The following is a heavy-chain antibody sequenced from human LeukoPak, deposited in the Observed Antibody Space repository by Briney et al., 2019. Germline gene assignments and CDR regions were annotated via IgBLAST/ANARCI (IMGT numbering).Heavy chain of an antibody. J-gene: IGHJ4*02. Sequence: GGSLRLSCAASGFTFSSYAMSWVRQAPGKGLEWASAISGSGGSTYYADSVKGRFTISRDNSKNTLYLQMNSLRAEDTAVYYCAQRGGSGYEGFDYWGQGTLVTVSS. CDR3: AQRGGSGYEGFDY. CDR2: ISGSGGST. CDR1: GFTFSSYA. D-gene: IGHD5-12*01. V-gene: IGHV3-23*01.